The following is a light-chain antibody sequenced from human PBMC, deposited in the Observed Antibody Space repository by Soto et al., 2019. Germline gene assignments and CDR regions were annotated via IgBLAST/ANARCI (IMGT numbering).Light chain of an antibody. V-gene: IGKV4-1*01. CDR2: WAS. Sequence: DIVMTQSPDSLAVSLGERATINCKSSQSILFSSNNKNYLTWYQQKPGQPPKPLIYWASTRESGVPDRFSGSGSGTDFTLTISSLQAEDVAVYYCQQYYSTPVTFGGGTKVAIK. CDR3: QQYYSTPVT. J-gene: IGKJ4*01. CDR1: QSILFSSNNKNY.